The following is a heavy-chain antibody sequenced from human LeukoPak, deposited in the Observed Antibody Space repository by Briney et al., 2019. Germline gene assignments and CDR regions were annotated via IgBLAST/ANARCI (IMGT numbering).Heavy chain of an antibody. D-gene: IGHD3-3*01. CDR3: TRDRIAFCRGSTCDHFYMDV. Sequence: GGSLRLSCTASGFTFGDYAMSWVRQAPGKGLEWVGFIRSKTFGGTTEYAASVKDRFTISTDDSKTIAYLQMNSLKTEDTAVYYCTRDRIAFCRGSTCDHFYMDVWGKGTTVTVSS. CDR2: IRSKTFGGTT. CDR1: GFTFGDYA. V-gene: IGHV3-49*04. J-gene: IGHJ6*03.